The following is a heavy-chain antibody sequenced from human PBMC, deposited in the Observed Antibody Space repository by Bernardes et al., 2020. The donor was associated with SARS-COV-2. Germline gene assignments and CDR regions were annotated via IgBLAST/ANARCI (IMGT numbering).Heavy chain of an antibody. J-gene: IGHJ4*02. D-gene: IGHD2-21*01. Sequence: SGPTLVKPTHTLTLTYSFSGFSLSTAGVGVAWIRQPPGKALEWLALICWDDDQRYSPSLRSRLTITKDTSKSQVVLRMTDRDPVDAATSYCAHRASFYDDGDFYCSGLDYWGQGT. CDR1: GFSLSTAGVG. V-gene: IGHV2-5*02. CDR3: AHRASFYDDGDFYCSGLDY. CDR2: ICWDDDQ.